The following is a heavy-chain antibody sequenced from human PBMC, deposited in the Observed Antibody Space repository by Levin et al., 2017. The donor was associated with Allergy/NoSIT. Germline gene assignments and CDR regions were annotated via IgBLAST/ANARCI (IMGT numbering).Heavy chain of an antibody. Sequence: GGSLRLSCVASGVTLSDAWMSWVRQAPGKGLEWVGRIKSNVHGGTTDYAAPVKGRFTISRDDSKNTLFLQMNSLRIEDTAVYYCTTDRRWEPLQFDHWGQGTHVIVSS. CDR3: TTDRRWEPLQFDH. V-gene: IGHV3-15*01. J-gene: IGHJ4*02. CDR2: IKSNVHGGTT. CDR1: GVTLSDAW. D-gene: IGHD1-26*01.